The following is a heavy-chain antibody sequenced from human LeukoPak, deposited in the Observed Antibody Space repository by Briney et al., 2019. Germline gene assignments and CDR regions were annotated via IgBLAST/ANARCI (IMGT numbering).Heavy chain of an antibody. Sequence: GGSLRLSCAASGFTFSIYAMYWVRQAPGKGLEWVAVISYDGSNKDYADSVKGRFTISRDNSKNTLYLQMNSLRAEDTAVYYCARELQWELPDYWGQGTLVTVSS. CDR1: GFTFSIYA. CDR2: ISYDGSNK. V-gene: IGHV3-30-3*01. D-gene: IGHD1-26*01. CDR3: ARELQWELPDY. J-gene: IGHJ4*02.